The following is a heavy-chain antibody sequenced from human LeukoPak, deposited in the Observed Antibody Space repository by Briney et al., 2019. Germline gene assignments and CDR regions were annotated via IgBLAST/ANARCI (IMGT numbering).Heavy chain of an antibody. J-gene: IGHJ4*02. CDR2: INHSGST. CDR3: AGGSVILEWLSSVFDY. V-gene: IGHV4-34*01. Sequence: SETLSLTCAVYGGSFSGYYWSWIRQPPGKGLEWIGEINHSGSTNYNPSLKSRVTISVDTSKNQFSLKLSSVTAADTAVYYCAGGSVILEWLSSVFDYWGQGTLVTVSS. D-gene: IGHD3-3*01. CDR1: GGSFSGYY.